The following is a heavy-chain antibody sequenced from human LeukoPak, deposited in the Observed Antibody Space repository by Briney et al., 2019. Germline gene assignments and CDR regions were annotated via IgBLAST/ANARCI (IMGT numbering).Heavy chain of an antibody. Sequence: GGSLRLSCAASGFTFSSYSINWVRQAPGKGLEWVSFISSSSNYRYYADSVKGRFTISRDNAKNSLYLQMNSLRAEDTAVYYCAREFGIGVILDWGRGTLVTVSS. CDR2: ISSSSNYR. D-gene: IGHD3-22*01. V-gene: IGHV3-21*01. CDR1: GFTFSSYS. CDR3: AREFGIGVILD. J-gene: IGHJ4*02.